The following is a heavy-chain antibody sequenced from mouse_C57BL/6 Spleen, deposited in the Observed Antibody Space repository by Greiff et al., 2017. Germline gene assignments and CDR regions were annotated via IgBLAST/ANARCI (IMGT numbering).Heavy chain of an antibody. CDR2: ISYDGSN. Sequence: EVKLVESGPGLVKPSQSLSLTCSVTGYSITSGYYWNWIRQFPGNKLEWMGYISYDGSNNYNPSLKNRISITRDTSKNQFFLKLNSVTTEDTATYYCARGYDYLYAMDYWGQGTSVTVSS. J-gene: IGHJ4*01. CDR3: ARGYDYLYAMDY. CDR1: GYSITSGYY. V-gene: IGHV3-6*01. D-gene: IGHD2-4*01.